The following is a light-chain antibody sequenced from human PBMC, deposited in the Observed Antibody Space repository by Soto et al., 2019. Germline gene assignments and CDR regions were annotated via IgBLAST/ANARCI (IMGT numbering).Light chain of an antibody. CDR3: QQYVTSSPRT. J-gene: IGKJ1*01. V-gene: IGKV3-20*01. CDR1: DTISSSY. Sequence: EMVLTRSPGTLSLSSGERATLSCRASDTISSSYLAWYQQKPGQAPRLLMYGISRRATGIPDRFSGSGSETDFTLTITRLEPEDFAVYYCQQYVTSSPRTFGQGTKVDIK. CDR2: GIS.